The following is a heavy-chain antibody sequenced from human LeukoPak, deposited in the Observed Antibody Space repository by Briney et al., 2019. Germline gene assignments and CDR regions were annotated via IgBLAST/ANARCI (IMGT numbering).Heavy chain of an antibody. V-gene: IGHV4-39*07. CDR2: IYYSGST. CDR3: ARVSGGDYGDSGFDY. J-gene: IGHJ4*02. D-gene: IGHD4-17*01. Sequence: PSETLSLTCTVSGVSISSSNSYWGWIRQPPGKGLEWIGSIYYSGSTNYNPSLKSRVTISVDKSKNQFSLKLSSVTAADTAVYYCARVSGGDYGDSGFDYWGQGTLVTVSS. CDR1: GVSISSSNSY.